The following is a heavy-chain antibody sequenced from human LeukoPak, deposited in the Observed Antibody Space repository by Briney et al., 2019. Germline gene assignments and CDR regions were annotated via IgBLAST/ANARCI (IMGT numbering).Heavy chain of an antibody. CDR2: IESKTDGGTT. Sequence: PGGSLRLSCAASGFAFSNAWMSWVRQAPGKGLEWVGRIESKTDGGTTDYTAPVKGRFTISRDDSKNTLYLQMNSLKTEDTAVYYCTTVYSGSYPYYFDYWGQGTLVTVSS. CDR3: TTVYSGSYPYYFDY. J-gene: IGHJ4*02. CDR1: GFAFSNAW. V-gene: IGHV3-15*04. D-gene: IGHD1-26*01.